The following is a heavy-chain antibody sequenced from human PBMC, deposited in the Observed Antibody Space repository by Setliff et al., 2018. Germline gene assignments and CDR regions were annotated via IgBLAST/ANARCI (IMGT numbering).Heavy chain of an antibody. CDR3: AKDVSPPGTNGWHPDVLDI. CDR2: ITPGGVT. CDR1: GFTFSSYS. Sequence: GGSLRLSCAASGFTFSSYSMNWVRQAPGKGLMWVGRITPGGVTTHADSVKGRFTISRDNSKNTLSLQMNSLRAEDTAVYYCAKDVSPPGTNGWHPDVLDIWGQGTMVTVSS. J-gene: IGHJ3*02. V-gene: IGHV3-23*01. D-gene: IGHD6-19*01.